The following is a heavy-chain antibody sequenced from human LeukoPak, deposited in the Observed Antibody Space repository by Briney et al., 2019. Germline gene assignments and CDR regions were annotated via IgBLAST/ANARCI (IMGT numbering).Heavy chain of an antibody. J-gene: IGHJ6*03. Sequence: SETLSLTCTVSGGSISSSSYYWGWIRQPPGKGLEWIGSIYYSGSTYYNPSLKSRVTISVDTSKNQFSLKLSSVTAADTAVYYCASGRTLGYCSGGSCYRYYYYMDVWGKGTTVTVSS. CDR3: ASGRTLGYCSGGSCYRYYYYMDV. V-gene: IGHV4-39*07. D-gene: IGHD2-15*01. CDR1: GGSISSSSYY. CDR2: IYYSGST.